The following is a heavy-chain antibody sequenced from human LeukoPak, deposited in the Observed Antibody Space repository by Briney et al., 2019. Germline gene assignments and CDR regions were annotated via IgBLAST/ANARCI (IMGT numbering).Heavy chain of an antibody. V-gene: IGHV4-34*01. Sequence: SETLSLTCAVYGGSFSGYYWNWVRQPPGKGLEWIGEINHSGSTNYNPSLKSRVTISVDTSMNQFSLKLNSVTAADTAVYYCARGRILGSSPLGYWGQGTLVTVSS. CDR2: INHSGST. CDR3: ARGRILGSSPLGY. D-gene: IGHD6-19*01. CDR1: GGSFSGYY. J-gene: IGHJ4*02.